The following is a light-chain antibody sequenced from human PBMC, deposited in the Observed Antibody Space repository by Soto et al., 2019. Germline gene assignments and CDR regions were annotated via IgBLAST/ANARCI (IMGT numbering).Light chain of an antibody. J-gene: IGKJ1*01. CDR1: QGVRSN. CDR2: GAS. CDR3: QQYGSSPQA. Sequence: EIVMTQSPAILSVSPGERATLSCRASQGVRSNLAWYQQKPGQAPRLLIYGASSRATGIPDRFSGSGSGTDFTLTISRLEPEDFALYYCQQYGSSPQAFGQGTKVDIK. V-gene: IGKV3-20*01.